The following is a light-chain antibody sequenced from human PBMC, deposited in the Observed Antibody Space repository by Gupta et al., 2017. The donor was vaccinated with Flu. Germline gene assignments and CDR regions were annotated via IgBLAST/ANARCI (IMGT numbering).Light chain of an antibody. CDR3: QRYYSYPLT. V-gene: IGKV1-8*01. J-gene: IGKJ4*01. CDR1: QGIIIN. CDR2: AAS. Sequence: GVRVTITCRASQGIIINLSLYQQKPGKAPKLLIYAASTLQSGVPSRFSGSGSGTDFALTISCLQSEDFATYYCQRYYSYPLTFGGGTKVEIK.